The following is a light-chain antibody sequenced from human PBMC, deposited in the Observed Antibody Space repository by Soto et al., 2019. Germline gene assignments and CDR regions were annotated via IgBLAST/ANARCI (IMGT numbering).Light chain of an antibody. CDR1: NIGSKS. CDR3: QVWESSSGHYV. Sequence: SYELTQPPSVSVAPGRTATITCGGNNIGSKSVHWYQQRPGQAPVLVVYDDGDRPSGIPERFAGSNSGNMATLTISRVEAGDEADYYCQVWESSSGHYVFGSGTKVTVL. J-gene: IGLJ1*01. V-gene: IGLV3-21*03. CDR2: DDG.